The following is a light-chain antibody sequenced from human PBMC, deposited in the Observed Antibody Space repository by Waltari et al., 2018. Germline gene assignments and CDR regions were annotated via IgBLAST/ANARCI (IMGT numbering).Light chain of an antibody. V-gene: IGLV2-8*01. Sequence: QSALTQPPSASGSPGPSVPISCTGPIAAVGGYNTVSWYQQHPGKAPKLMIYDVTKRPSGVPDRFSGSKSGNTASLTVSGLQAEDEADYYCSSYAGSNTWVFGGGTKLTVL. CDR2: DVT. J-gene: IGLJ3*02. CDR1: IAAVGGYNT. CDR3: SSYAGSNTWV.